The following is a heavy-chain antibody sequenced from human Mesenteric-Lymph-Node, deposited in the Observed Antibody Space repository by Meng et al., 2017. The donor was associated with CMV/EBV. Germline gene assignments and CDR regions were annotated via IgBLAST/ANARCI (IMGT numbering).Heavy chain of an antibody. J-gene: IGHJ3*02. CDR3: ARKSRVVRDAFDI. Sequence: GGSLRLSCAASGFTFSSYSMNWVRQAPGKGLEWVSGISGGGGTTYYADSVKGRFTISRDNSKDTLYLQMNNLRAEDTAVYYCARKSRVVRDAFDIWGQGTMVTVSS. V-gene: IGHV3-23*01. CDR2: ISGGGGTT. CDR1: GFTFSSYS. D-gene: IGHD4-23*01.